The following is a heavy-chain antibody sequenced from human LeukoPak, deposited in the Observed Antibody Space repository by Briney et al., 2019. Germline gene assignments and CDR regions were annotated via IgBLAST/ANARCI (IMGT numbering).Heavy chain of an antibody. Sequence: SETLSLTCAVYGGSFSGYYWSWIRQPPGKGLEWIGEINHSGSTNYNPSLKSRVTISVDTSKNQFSLKLSSVTAADTAVYYCARERWSAEPDSSGYYYGWFDPWGQGTLVTVSS. CDR1: GGSFSGYY. V-gene: IGHV4-34*01. D-gene: IGHD3-22*01. CDR3: ARERWSAEPDSSGYYYGWFDP. CDR2: INHSGST. J-gene: IGHJ5*02.